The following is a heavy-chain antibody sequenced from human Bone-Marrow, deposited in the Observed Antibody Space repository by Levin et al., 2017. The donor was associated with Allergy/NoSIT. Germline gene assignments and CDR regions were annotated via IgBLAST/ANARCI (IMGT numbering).Heavy chain of an antibody. Sequence: AGGSLRLSCAASGFSFKTYEMNWFRQAPGKGLEWVSYISGSGHNIYYADSVKGRFTISRDNAKNSVFLQMDSLGVEDTALYYCAKDGESTVTRSYYLHYWGQGTLVTVSS. J-gene: IGHJ4*02. CDR3: AKDGESTVTRSYYLHY. CDR1: GFSFKTYE. D-gene: IGHD4-17*01. V-gene: IGHV3-48*03. CDR2: ISGSGHNI.